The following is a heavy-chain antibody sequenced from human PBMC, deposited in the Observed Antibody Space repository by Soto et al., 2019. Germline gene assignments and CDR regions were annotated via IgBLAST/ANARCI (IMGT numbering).Heavy chain of an antibody. D-gene: IGHD3-9*01. Sequence: PSGALSPTRAGAGGASRRFYCGGMRAPPGEGREWIGYIYYSGSTKYNTSLKSRVTISVDTSKNQFSLKLSSVSAADTAVYYCARAPRPHYDLFTGYSGVPYYFDYWGQGPLVTVSS. CDR2: IYYSGST. CDR1: GGASRRFY. CDR3: ARAPRPHYDLFTGYSGVPYYFDY. J-gene: IGHJ4*02. V-gene: IGHV4-59*01.